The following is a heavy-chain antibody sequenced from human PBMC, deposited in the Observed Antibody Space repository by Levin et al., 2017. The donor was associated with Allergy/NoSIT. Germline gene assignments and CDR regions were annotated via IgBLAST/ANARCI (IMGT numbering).Heavy chain of an antibody. CDR2: ISSSGSFK. CDR3: AVRRYSYGGNDWFDP. D-gene: IGHD5-12*01. J-gene: IGHJ5*02. Sequence: GGSLRLSCAASGFTLSDFYMSWIRQAPGKGLEFISYISSSGSFKYYTESVKGRFTISRDNAKNSLYLLMNSLRVEDTAVYYCAVRRYSYGGNDWFDPRGQGTLVTVSS. V-gene: IGHV3-11*01. CDR1: GFTLSDFY.